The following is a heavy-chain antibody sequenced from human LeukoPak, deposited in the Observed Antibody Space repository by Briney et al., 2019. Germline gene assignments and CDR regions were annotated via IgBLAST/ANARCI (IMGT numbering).Heavy chain of an antibody. CDR1: GFTFSDYY. V-gene: IGHV3-11*04. J-gene: IGHJ3*02. CDR2: ISSSGSTI. CDR3: ARDGPFSSTSWNAFDI. Sequence: GGSLRLSCAASGFTFSDYYMSWIRQAPGKGLEWVSYISSSGSTIYYADSVKGRFTISRDNAKNSLYLQMNSLRAEDTAVYYCARDGPFSSTSWNAFDIWGQGTMVTVSS. D-gene: IGHD2-2*01.